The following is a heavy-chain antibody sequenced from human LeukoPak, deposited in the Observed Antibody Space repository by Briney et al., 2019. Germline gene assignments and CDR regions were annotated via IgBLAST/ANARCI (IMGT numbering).Heavy chain of an antibody. CDR2: FDPEDGET. CDR3: ATAPPYCSSTSCYLNWYFDL. D-gene: IGHD2-2*01. CDR1: GYTFTSYY. V-gene: IGHV1-24*01. J-gene: IGHJ2*01. Sequence: ASVKVSCKASGYTFTSYYMHRVRQAPGKGLEWMGGFDPEDGETIYAQKFQGRVTMTEDTSTDTAYMELSSLRSEDTAVYYCATAPPYCSSTSCYLNWYFDLWGRGTLVTVSS.